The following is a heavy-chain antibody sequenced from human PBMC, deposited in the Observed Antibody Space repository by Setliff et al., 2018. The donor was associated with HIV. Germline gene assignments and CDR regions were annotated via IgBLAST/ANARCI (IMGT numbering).Heavy chain of an antibody. J-gene: IGHJ4*02. CDR2: TYYRSKWYF. V-gene: IGHV6-1*01. Sequence: SQTLSLTCAISGDSVSSNSAAWNWIRQSPARGLEWLGRTYYRSKWYFDYAVSVISRIIINPDTSKNQFSLHLNSVTPEDTAVYYCARGSYGSVLLWGQGTLVTVSS. CDR1: GDSVSSNSAA. CDR3: ARGSYGSVLL. D-gene: IGHD6-19*01.